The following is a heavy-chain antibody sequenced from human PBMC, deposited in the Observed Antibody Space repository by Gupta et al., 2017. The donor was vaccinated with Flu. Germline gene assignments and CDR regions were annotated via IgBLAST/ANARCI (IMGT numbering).Heavy chain of an antibody. V-gene: IGHV1-8*01. J-gene: IGHJ5*02. Sequence: QVQLVQSGAEVRKPGASVIVSCKTSGYTFTRFDINWVRQASGQGLEWMGWMNPGSGNTGYAEKFQGRLTMTRNPSISTAYMELSGLRSEDTAVYYCARGVTFDSSVYYANQDSGWFDPWGQGTLVTVSS. D-gene: IGHD3-22*01. CDR2: MNPGSGNT. CDR1: GYTFTRFD. CDR3: ARGVTFDSSVYYANQDSGWFDP.